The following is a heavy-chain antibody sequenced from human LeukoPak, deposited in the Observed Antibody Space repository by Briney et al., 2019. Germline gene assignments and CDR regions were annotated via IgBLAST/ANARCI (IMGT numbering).Heavy chain of an antibody. D-gene: IGHD6-6*01. CDR2: IYYSGST. CDR3: AREGAARNFDY. V-gene: IGHV4-39*07. Sequence: PSETLSLTCTVSGGSISSSSYYWGWIRQPPGKGLEWIGSIYYSGSTYYNPSLKSRVSISLDTSQNQFSLKVSTVAAADTAVYYCAREGAARNFDYWGQGILVTVSS. J-gene: IGHJ4*02. CDR1: GGSISSSSYY.